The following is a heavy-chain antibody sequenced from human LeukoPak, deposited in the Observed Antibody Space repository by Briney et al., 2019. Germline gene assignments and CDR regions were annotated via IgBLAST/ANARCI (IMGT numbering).Heavy chain of an antibody. V-gene: IGHV1-2*02. CDR1: GGTFSSYA. CDR3: ARVGPYQLPDY. J-gene: IGHJ4*02. CDR2: INPNSGGT. D-gene: IGHD2-2*01. Sequence: ASVKVSCKASGGTFSSYAISWVRQAPGQGLEWMGWINPNSGGTNYAQKFRGRVTMTRDTSISTAYMELSRLRSDDTAVYYCARVGPYQLPDYWGQGTLVTVSS.